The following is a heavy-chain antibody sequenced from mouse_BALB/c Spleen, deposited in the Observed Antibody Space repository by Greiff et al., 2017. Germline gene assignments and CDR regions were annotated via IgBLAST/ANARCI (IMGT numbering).Heavy chain of an antibody. CDR2: INPSTGYT. CDR1: GYTFTSYW. Sequence: VQLQQSGAELAKPGASVKMSCKASGYTFTSYWMHWLKQRPGQGLEWIGYINPSTGYTEYNQKFKDKATLTADKSSSTAYMQLSSLTSEDSAVYYCARLWDYFDYWGQGTTLTVSS. CDR3: ARLWDYFDY. V-gene: IGHV1-7*01. J-gene: IGHJ2*01. D-gene: IGHD4-1*01.